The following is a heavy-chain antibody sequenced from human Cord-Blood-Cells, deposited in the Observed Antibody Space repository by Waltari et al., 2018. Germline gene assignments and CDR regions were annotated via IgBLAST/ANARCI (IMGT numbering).Heavy chain of an antibody. V-gene: IGHV1-69*09. Sequence: QVQLVQSGAEVKKPGSSVKVSCTASGGTFSSYAISWVPQAPGQGLEWMGRIIPILGIANYAQKFQGRVTITADKSTSTAYMELSSLRSEDTAVYYCARGGFYCSSTSCYDAFDIWGQGTMVTVSS. CDR3: ARGGFYCSSTSCYDAFDI. CDR2: IIPILGIA. D-gene: IGHD2-2*01. J-gene: IGHJ3*02. CDR1: GGTFSSYA.